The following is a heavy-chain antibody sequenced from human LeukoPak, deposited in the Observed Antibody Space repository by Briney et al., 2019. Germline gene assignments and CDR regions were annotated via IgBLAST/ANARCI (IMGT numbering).Heavy chain of an antibody. Sequence: ASVKVSCKASGYTFTDYYIHWVRQAPGQGLEWMGWINPNSGGTNYAQKFQGRVTMTRDTSISTAYMELSSLRSDDTAVYYCAKATGLPLSMTMDYWGQGTLVTVSS. CDR1: GYTFTDYY. D-gene: IGHD2/OR15-2a*01. J-gene: IGHJ4*02. V-gene: IGHV1-2*02. CDR3: AKATGLPLSMTMDY. CDR2: INPNSGGT.